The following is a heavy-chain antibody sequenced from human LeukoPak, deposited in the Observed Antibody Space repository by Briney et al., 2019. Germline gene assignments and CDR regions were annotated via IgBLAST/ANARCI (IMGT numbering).Heavy chain of an antibody. Sequence: GGSLRLSCAASGFTFSSYSMNWVRQAPWKGLEWVSSISSSSSYIYYADSVKGRFTISRDNAKNLLYLQMNSLRAEDTAVYYCARAGLSTMIVVDWGQGTLVTVSS. V-gene: IGHV3-21*01. D-gene: IGHD3-22*01. J-gene: IGHJ4*02. CDR3: ARAGLSTMIVVD. CDR1: GFTFSSYS. CDR2: ISSSSSYI.